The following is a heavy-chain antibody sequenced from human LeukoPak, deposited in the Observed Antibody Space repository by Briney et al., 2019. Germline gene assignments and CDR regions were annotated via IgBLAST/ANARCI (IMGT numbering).Heavy chain of an antibody. CDR3: AREEEGYYYYYMDV. V-gene: IGHV3-21*01. J-gene: IGHJ6*03. Sequence: TGGSLRLSCAASGFTFSSYSMNWVRQAPGKGLEWVSSIGSSSSYIYYADSVKGRFTISRDNAKNSLYLQMNSLRAEDTAVYYCAREEEGYYYYYMDVWGKGTTVTVSS. CDR1: GFTFSSYS. CDR2: IGSSSSYI.